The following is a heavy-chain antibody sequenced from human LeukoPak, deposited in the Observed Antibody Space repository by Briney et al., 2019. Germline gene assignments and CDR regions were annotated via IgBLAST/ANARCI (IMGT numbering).Heavy chain of an antibody. Sequence: SVKVSCKASGGTFSSYAISWVRQAPGQGLEWMGGIIPIFGTANYAQKFQGRVTITADESTSTAYMELSSLRSEDTAVYYCARGRVQIQMATIAEPATDYWGQGTLVTVSS. CDR3: ARGRVQIQMATIAEPATDY. CDR2: IIPIFGTA. V-gene: IGHV1-69*13. D-gene: IGHD5-24*01. CDR1: GGTFSSYA. J-gene: IGHJ4*02.